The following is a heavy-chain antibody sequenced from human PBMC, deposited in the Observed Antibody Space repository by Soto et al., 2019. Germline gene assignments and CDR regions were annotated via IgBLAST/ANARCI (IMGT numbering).Heavy chain of an antibody. Sequence: LSLTCAVSGGSISSSNWWSWVRQPPGKGLEWIGEIYHSGSTNYNPSLKSRVTISVDKSKNQFSLKLSSVTAADTAVYYCARSHSNGWYYFDYWGQGTLVTVSS. V-gene: IGHV4-4*02. CDR3: ARSHSNGWYYFDY. CDR2: IYHSGST. J-gene: IGHJ4*02. D-gene: IGHD6-19*01. CDR1: GGSISSSNW.